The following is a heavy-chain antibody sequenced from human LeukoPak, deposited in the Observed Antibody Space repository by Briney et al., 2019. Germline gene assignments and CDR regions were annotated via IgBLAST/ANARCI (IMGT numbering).Heavy chain of an antibody. V-gene: IGHV3-23*01. CDR3: TNHELRYFDWLPHGGY. J-gene: IGHJ4*02. CDR2: ISGSGGST. D-gene: IGHD3-9*01. Sequence: GGSLRLSCAASGFTFSSYAMSWVRQAPGKGLEWVSAISGSGGSTYYADSVKGRFTVSRDNSKNTLYLQMNSLKTEDTAVYYCTNHELRYFDWLPHGGYWGQGTLVTVSS. CDR1: GFTFSSYA.